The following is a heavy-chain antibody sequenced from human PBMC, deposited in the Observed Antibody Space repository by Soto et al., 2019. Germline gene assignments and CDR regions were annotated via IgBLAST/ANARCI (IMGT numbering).Heavy chain of an antibody. V-gene: IGHV4-59*01. CDR2: IYYSGST. CDR3: ARAKEGGRDSSGTKWFDP. Sequence: SETLSLTCTVSGGSISSYYWSWIRQPPGKGLEWIGYIYYSGSTNYNPSLKSRVTISVDTSKNQFSLKLSSVTAADTAVYYCARAKEGGRDSSGTKWFDPWGQGTLVTVSS. CDR1: GGSISSYY. J-gene: IGHJ5*02. D-gene: IGHD3-22*01.